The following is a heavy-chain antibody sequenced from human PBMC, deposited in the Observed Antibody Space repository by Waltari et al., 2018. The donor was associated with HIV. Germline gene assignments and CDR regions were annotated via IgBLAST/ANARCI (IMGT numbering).Heavy chain of an antibody. J-gene: IGHJ5*02. CDR1: GFTFNTYF. D-gene: IGHD1-26*01. V-gene: IGHV3-23*01. Sequence: EVHLLESGGTLVQPGGSLTLPCAASGFTFNTYFLYWFRQAPGKWLGGVSAMSGSGGTTYYADSVKGRFTILRDNSRNTMYLQMNSLRAEDTAIYYCGKDGGSFSGWIDPWGQGTLVTVSS. CDR2: MSGSGGTT. CDR3: GKDGGSFSGWIDP.